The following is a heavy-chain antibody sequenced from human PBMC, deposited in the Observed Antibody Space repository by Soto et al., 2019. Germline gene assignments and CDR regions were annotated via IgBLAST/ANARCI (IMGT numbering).Heavy chain of an antibody. CDR1: GYTFTSYA. D-gene: IGHD4-4*01. Sequence: GASVKVSCKASGYTFTSYAMHWVRQAPGQRLEWMGWINAGNGNTKYSQKFQGRVTITRDTSATTAYMGLSSLRLEDTAVYFCARDVSDYSSGWYYHDFWGQGTLVTVSS. CDR2: INAGNGNT. CDR3: ARDVSDYSSGWYYHDF. J-gene: IGHJ4*02. V-gene: IGHV1-3*01.